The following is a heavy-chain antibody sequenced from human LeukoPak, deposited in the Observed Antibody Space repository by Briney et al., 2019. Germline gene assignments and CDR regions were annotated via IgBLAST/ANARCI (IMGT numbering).Heavy chain of an antibody. CDR3: ARPSDFDPTNDYYYYYGMDV. Sequence: SVKVSCKASGGTFSSYAISWVRQAPGQGLEWMGGIIPIFGTANYAQKFQGRVTITADESTSTAYMELSSLRSEGTAVYYCARPSDFDPTNDYYYYYGMDVWGQGTTVTVSS. CDR1: GGTFSSYA. D-gene: IGHD3-9*01. J-gene: IGHJ6*02. V-gene: IGHV1-69*13. CDR2: IIPIFGTA.